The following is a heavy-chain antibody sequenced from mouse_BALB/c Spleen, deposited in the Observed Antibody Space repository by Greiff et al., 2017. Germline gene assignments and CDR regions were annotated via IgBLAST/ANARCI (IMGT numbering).Heavy chain of an antibody. Sequence: VKLVESGAELARPGASVKLSCKASGYTFTSYWMQWVKQRPGQGLEWIGAIYPGDGDTRYTQKFKGKATLTADKSSSTAYMQLSSLASEDSAVYYCARDGWLLRAMDYWGQGTSVTVSS. CDR1: GYTFTSYW. CDR3: ARDGWLLRAMDY. D-gene: IGHD2-3*01. J-gene: IGHJ4*01. CDR2: IYPGDGDT. V-gene: IGHV1-87*01.